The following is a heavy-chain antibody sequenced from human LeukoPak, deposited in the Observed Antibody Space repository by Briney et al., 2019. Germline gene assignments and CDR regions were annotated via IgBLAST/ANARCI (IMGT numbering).Heavy chain of an antibody. CDR1: GFTFSEYS. D-gene: IGHD3-10*01. CDR3: ARDLIYAFDI. CDR2: IPSRSSYI. J-gene: IGHJ3*02. Sequence: QTGGPLRLSCSASGFTFSEYSMDWGPQAPGKGAGVISYIPSRSSYIFYAESGQGRFTHSKDNAKNSLYLQMNSLRDEDTAVYYCARDLIYAFDIWGQGTTVTVSS. V-gene: IGHV3-48*02.